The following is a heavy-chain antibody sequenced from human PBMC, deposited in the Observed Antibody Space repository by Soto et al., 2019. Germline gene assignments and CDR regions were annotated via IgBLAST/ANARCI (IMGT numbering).Heavy chain of an antibody. CDR1: GYTFTSYG. Sequence: QVQLVQSGAEVKKPGASVKVSCKASGYTFTSYGISWVRQAPGQGLEWMGWISAYNGNTNYAQKLQGRVTMTTDTSTSTADKELRSLRSAETAVYYCARESSSSCHDYWGQGTLVTVAS. J-gene: IGHJ4*02. CDR3: ARESSSSCHDY. CDR2: ISAYNGNT. D-gene: IGHD6-13*01. V-gene: IGHV1-18*01.